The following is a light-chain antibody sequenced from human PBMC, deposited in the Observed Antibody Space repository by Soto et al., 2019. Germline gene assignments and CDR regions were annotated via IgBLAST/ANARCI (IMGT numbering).Light chain of an antibody. Sequence: QSVVTQPDSVSGSPGQSITISCTGTSSDVGAYNYVSWYQQYPGKAPKLMIYGVTNRPSGVSNRFSGSKTGNTASLTISGLQAEDEADYYCFSHRGGDSHVFGTGPKAAVL. V-gene: IGLV2-14*01. CDR3: FSHRGGDSHV. CDR2: GVT. J-gene: IGLJ1*01. CDR1: SSDVGAYNY.